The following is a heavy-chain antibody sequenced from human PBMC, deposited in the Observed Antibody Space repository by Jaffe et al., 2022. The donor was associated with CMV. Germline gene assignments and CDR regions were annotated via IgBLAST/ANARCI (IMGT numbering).Heavy chain of an antibody. CDR2: IYYSGST. V-gene: IGHV4-39*01. D-gene: IGHD3-9*01. CDR3: ARHRPEGRVLTGPDYNWFDP. CDR1: GGSISSSSYY. J-gene: IGHJ5*02. Sequence: QLQLQESGPGLVKPSETLSLTCTVSGGSISSSSYYWGWIRQPPGKGLEWIGSIYYSGSTYYNPSLKSRVTISVDTSKNQFSLKLSSVTAADTAVYYCARHRPEGRVLTGPDYNWFDPWGQGTLVTVSS.